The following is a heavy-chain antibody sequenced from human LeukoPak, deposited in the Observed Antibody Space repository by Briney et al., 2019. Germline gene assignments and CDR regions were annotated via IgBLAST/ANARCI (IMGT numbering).Heavy chain of an antibody. CDR1: GFTFSSYG. Sequence: PGGSLRLSCAASGFTFSSYGMHWVRQAPGKGLEWVAVISYDGSNKYYADSVKGRFTISRDNSKNTLYLQMNSLRAEDTAAYYCAKASGYGDSRTSLFDYWGQGTLVTVSS. D-gene: IGHD4-17*01. CDR2: ISYDGSNK. CDR3: AKASGYGDSRTSLFDY. J-gene: IGHJ4*02. V-gene: IGHV3-30*18.